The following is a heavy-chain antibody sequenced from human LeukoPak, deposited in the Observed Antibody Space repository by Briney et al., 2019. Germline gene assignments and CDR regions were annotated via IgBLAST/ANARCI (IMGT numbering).Heavy chain of an antibody. CDR3: ARGHSTSSPYFCNGMDV. CDR2: IYYTGNT. CDR1: RGSISSGAYW. J-gene: IGHJ6*02. Sequence: TLSLTCTVTRGSISSGAYWWTWIRQDPVKGLEWIGYIYYTGNTYYNPSLRSRVRISVDTSKNQFSLNLSSVAAADTAVYFCARGHSTSSPYFCNGMDVWGQGTTVTVSS. V-gene: IGHV4-31*03. D-gene: IGHD6-6*01.